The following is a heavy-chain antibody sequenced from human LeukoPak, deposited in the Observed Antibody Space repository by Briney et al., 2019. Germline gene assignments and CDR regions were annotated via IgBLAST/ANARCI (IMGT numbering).Heavy chain of an antibody. V-gene: IGHV3-30*18. CDR3: AKARYETVAATITFDY. Sequence: GGSLRLSCAASGFTFSSYDMHWVRQAPGKGLEWVAVISYDGSKKYYADSVKGRFTISRDNSKNMLYLQMDSLRPEDTAVYYCAKARYETVAATITFDYWGQGTLVTVSS. CDR2: ISYDGSKK. CDR1: GFTFSSYD. J-gene: IGHJ4*02. D-gene: IGHD6-19*01.